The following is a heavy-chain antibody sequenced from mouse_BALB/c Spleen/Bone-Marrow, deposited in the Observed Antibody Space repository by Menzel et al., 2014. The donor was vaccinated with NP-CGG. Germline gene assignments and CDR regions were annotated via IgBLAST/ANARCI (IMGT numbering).Heavy chain of an antibody. J-gene: IGHJ2*01. CDR3: ARSNYYXSSYCYFDY. Sequence: VQLQQSGPGLVKPSQSLSLTCTVTGYSINSDYAWNWIRQFPGNKLEWMGYIGYSDSTSYNPSLKSRISITRDTSKNQFFLQLNSVTAEDTATYYCARSNYYXSSYCYFDYWXQGXXLTXSX. V-gene: IGHV3-2*02. CDR1: GYSINSDYA. CDR2: IGYSDST. D-gene: IGHD1-1*01.